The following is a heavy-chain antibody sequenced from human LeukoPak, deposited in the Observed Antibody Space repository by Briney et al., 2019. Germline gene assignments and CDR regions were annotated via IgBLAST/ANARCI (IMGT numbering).Heavy chain of an antibody. Sequence: GGSLRLSCAASGFTFTSYTMHWVRQAPGKGLEWVAVISHDGSNKYYADSAKGRFTISRDNSKNTLYLQMNSLRAEDTAVYYCARDGNYYGSGRPYYYYGMDVWGQGTTVTVSS. V-gene: IGHV3-30-3*01. D-gene: IGHD3-10*01. CDR1: GFTFTSYT. CDR3: ARDGNYYGSGRPYYYYGMDV. J-gene: IGHJ6*02. CDR2: ISHDGSNK.